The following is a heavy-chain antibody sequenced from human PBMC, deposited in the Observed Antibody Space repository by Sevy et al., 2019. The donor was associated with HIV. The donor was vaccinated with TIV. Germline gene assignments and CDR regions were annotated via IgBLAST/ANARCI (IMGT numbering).Heavy chain of an antibody. CDR1: GFTFSSYG. Sequence: GGSLRLSCAASGFTFSSYGMHWVRQAPGKGLEWVAVISYDGSNKYYADSVKGRFTISRDNSKNTLCLQMNSLRAEDTAVYYCAKELGIAVPTPLTTEYYYYYGMDVWGQGTTVTVSS. D-gene: IGHD6-19*01. V-gene: IGHV3-30*18. J-gene: IGHJ6*02. CDR2: ISYDGSNK. CDR3: AKELGIAVPTPLTTEYYYYYGMDV.